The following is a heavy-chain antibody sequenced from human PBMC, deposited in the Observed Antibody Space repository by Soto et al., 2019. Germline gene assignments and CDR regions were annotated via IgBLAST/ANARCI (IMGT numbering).Heavy chain of an antibody. J-gene: IGHJ4*02. D-gene: IGHD6-13*01. CDR2: IYYSGST. Sequence: QVQLQESGPGLVKPSETLSLTCTVSGGSISSYYWSWIRQPPGKGLEWIGYIYYSGSTNYNPSLKSRVTISVDTSKNQFSLKLSSVTAADTAVYYCASERYSSSWGFDYWGQGTLVTVSS. V-gene: IGHV4-59*08. CDR1: GGSISSYY. CDR3: ASERYSSSWGFDY.